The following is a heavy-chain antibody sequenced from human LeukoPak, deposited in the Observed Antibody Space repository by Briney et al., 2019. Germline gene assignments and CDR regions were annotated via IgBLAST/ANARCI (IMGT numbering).Heavy chain of an antibody. V-gene: IGHV3-23*01. Sequence: GGSLRLSCAASGFTFSTYAMSWVRQAPGKGLEWVSAISGSGGSTYYADAVKGRFTISRDNSKNTLYLQMNSLRAGDTAVYYCARDHYVDAFDIWGQGTMVTVSS. J-gene: IGHJ3*02. CDR3: ARDHYVDAFDI. CDR2: ISGSGGST. CDR1: GFTFSTYA. D-gene: IGHD3-16*01.